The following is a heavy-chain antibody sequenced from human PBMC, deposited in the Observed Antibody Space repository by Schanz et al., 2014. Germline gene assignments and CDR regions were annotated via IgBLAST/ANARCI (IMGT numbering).Heavy chain of an antibody. CDR3: AKDPHKEYGGKPQTFDM. V-gene: IGHV3-33*06. CDR2: IWYDGNNK. CDR1: GFTFSSYG. Sequence: QVQLVESGGDVVQPGRSLRLSCAASGFTFSSYGMHWVRQAPGKGLEWVAVIWYDGNNKYYADSVKGRFTISRDTSKISLYQQMNSLRAEDTALYYCAKDPHKEYGGKPQTFDMWGQGTMVTVSS. D-gene: IGHD2-15*01. J-gene: IGHJ3*02.